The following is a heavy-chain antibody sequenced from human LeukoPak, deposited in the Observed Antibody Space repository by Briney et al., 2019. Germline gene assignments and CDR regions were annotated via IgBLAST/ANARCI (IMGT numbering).Heavy chain of an antibody. CDR2: IRYDGSNK. V-gene: IGHV3-30*02. CDR1: GFTFSSYG. J-gene: IGHJ4*02. CDR3: GRDTDFDY. Sequence: PGGSLRLSCAASGFTFSSYGMHWVRQAPGKGLEWVAFIRYDGSNKYYADSVKGRFTISRDNAKNSLYLQMNSLRAEDTAVYYCGRDTDFDYWGQGTLVTVSS.